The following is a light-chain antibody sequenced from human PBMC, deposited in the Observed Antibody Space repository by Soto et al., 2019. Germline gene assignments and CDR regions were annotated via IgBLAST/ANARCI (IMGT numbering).Light chain of an antibody. V-gene: IGLV2-8*01. CDR1: SSDVGGYNY. CDR3: SSYAGSNTHVV. Sequence: QSALTQPPSASGSPGQSVTISCTGTSSDVGGYNYDSWYQQHPDKAPKLMIYEVSKRPSGVPDRFSGSKSGNPASLTVSGLQAEDEADYYCSSYAGSNTHVVFGGGTKLTVL. CDR2: EVS. J-gene: IGLJ2*01.